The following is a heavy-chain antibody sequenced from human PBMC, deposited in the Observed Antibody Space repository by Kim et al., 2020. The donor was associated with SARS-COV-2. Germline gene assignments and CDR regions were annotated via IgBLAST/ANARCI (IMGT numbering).Heavy chain of an antibody. CDR1: GGSFSGYY. CDR3: ARAPEHYGMDV. J-gene: IGHJ6*02. Sequence: SETLSLTCAVYGGSFSGYYWSWIRQPPGKGLEWIGEINHSGSTNYNPSLKSRVTISVDTSKNQFSLKLSSVTAADTAVYYCARAPEHYGMDVWGQGTTVTVSS. CDR2: INHSGST. V-gene: IGHV4-34*01.